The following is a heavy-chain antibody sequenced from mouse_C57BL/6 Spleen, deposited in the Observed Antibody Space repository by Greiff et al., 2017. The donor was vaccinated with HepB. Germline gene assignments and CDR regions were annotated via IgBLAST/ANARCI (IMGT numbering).Heavy chain of an antibody. J-gene: IGHJ3*01. Sequence: EVKLMESGGGLVQPKGSLKLSCAASGFSFNTYAMNWVRQAPGKGLEWVARIRSKSNNYATYYADSVKDRFTISRDDSESMLYLQMNNLKTEDTAMYYCVRQGLGTFAYWGQGTLVTVSA. V-gene: IGHV10-1*01. CDR3: VRQGLGTFAY. CDR1: GFSFNTYA. D-gene: IGHD3-1*01. CDR2: IRSKSNNYAT.